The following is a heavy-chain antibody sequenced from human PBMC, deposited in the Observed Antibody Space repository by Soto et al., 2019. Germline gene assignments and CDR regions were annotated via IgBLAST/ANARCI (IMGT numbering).Heavy chain of an antibody. Sequence: QVQVVQSGDEVKETGASVRVSCKTSGYSFTAYGISWVRQAPGQGLEWMGWISCYNGKTKYAQKVQGRVTMTTDTSMSTVYMVVRSLTSHDTAIYYCARDASPPELRLLEGHNYDYIGMDVWGQGTTVTVS. CDR1: GYSFTAYG. CDR3: ARDASPPELRLLEGHNYDYIGMDV. V-gene: IGHV1-18*01. J-gene: IGHJ6*02. D-gene: IGHD3-3*01. CDR2: ISCYNGKT.